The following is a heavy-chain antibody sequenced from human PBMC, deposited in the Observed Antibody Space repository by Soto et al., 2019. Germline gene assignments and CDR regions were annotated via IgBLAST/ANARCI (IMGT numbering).Heavy chain of an antibody. J-gene: IGHJ6*02. CDR3: ARDLWGYCGTDCYPLDV. V-gene: IGHV4-59*01. CDR2: MYNTGST. Sequence: SETLSLTCTVSGGSISGYYWSWIRQPPGKGLEWIGYMYNTGSTVYNPSFKSRVTISVDTSKNQFSLKLNSVTAADTAVYYCARDLWGYCGTDCYPLDVWGQGTAVNVSS. CDR1: GGSISGYY. D-gene: IGHD2-21*02.